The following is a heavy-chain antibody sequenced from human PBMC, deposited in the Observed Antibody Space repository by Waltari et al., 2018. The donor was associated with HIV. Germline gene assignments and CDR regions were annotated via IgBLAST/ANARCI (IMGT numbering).Heavy chain of an antibody. V-gene: IGHV1-69*04. Sequence: QVQLVQSGAEVKKPGSSVKVSCKASGGTFSSYAISWVRQAPGQGLEWMGRIIPILGIANDARKFQCRVTSTADKSTSTAYMELSSLRSEDTAVYYCARGVVGGRGMDVWGQGTTVTVSS. D-gene: IGHD1-26*01. CDR1: GGTFSSYA. CDR2: IIPILGIA. J-gene: IGHJ6*02. CDR3: ARGVVGGRGMDV.